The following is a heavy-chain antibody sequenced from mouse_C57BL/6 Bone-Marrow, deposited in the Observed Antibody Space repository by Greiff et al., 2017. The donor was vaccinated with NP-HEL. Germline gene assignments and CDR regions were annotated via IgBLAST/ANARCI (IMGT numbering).Heavy chain of an antibody. Sequence: VKLQQPGAELVMPGASVKLSCKASGYTFTSYWMHWVKQRPGQGLEWIGEIDPSDSYTNYNQKFKGKSTLTVDKSSSTAYMQLSSLTSEDSAVYYCARGGPLNYWGQGTTLTVSS. CDR2: IDPSDSYT. V-gene: IGHV1-69*01. CDR3: ARGGPLNY. J-gene: IGHJ2*01. D-gene: IGHD6-1*01. CDR1: GYTFTSYW.